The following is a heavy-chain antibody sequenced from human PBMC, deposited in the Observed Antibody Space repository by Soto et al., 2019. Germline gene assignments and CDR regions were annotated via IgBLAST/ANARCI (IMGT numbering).Heavy chain of an antibody. CDR2: IYPGDSDT. CDR3: ARCFYDILTGYYRGAYGMDV. Sequence: GESLKISCKGSGYSFTSYWIGWVRQMPGKVLEWMGIIYPGDSDTRYSPSFQGQVTISADKSISTAYLQWSSLKASDTAMYYCARCFYDILTGYYRGAYGMDVWGQGXTVTVYS. CDR1: GYSFTSYW. V-gene: IGHV5-51*01. J-gene: IGHJ6*02. D-gene: IGHD3-9*01.